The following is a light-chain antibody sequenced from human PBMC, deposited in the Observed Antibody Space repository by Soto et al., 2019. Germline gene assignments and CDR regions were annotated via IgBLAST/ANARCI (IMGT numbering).Light chain of an antibody. J-gene: IGKJ1*01. CDR3: QQYGSYRT. Sequence: EIVLTQSPGTLSLSPGERATLSCRASQSVSNYLAWYQQKPGQAPRLLISGASSRATGIPDRFSGSGSGTDFTLTISRLEPEDFAVYYCQQYGSYRTFSQGTKVEIK. CDR1: QSVSNY. V-gene: IGKV3-20*01. CDR2: GAS.